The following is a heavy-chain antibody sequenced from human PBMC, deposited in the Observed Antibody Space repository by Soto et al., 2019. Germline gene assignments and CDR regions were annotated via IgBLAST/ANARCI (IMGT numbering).Heavy chain of an antibody. CDR3: ASAQYDSFDY. Sequence: PSESLSLTCTVSGGSISSGGYYLSWIRQHPGKGLEWIGYIYYSGSTYYNPSLKSRVTISVDTSKNQFSLKLSSVTAANTDVYYCASAQYDSFDYWGQGTLVTVSS. J-gene: IGHJ4*02. CDR2: IYYSGST. CDR1: GGSISSGGYY. V-gene: IGHV4-31*03. D-gene: IGHD3-22*01.